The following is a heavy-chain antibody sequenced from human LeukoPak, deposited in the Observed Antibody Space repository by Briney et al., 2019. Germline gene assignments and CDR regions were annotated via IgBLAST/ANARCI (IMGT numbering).Heavy chain of an antibody. D-gene: IGHD4-17*01. CDR2: INHSGST. V-gene: IGHV4-34*01. Sequence: SETLSLTCAVYGGSFSGYYWSWIRQPPGKGLEWIGEINHSGSTNYNPSLKSRVTISVDTSKNQFSLKLSSVTAADTAVYYCARGLFWYGDYHRDYWGQGTLVTVSS. CDR1: GGSFSGYY. CDR3: ARGLFWYGDYHRDY. J-gene: IGHJ4*02.